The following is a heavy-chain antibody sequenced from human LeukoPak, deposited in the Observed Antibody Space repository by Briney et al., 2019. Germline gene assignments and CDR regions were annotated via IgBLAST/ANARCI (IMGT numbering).Heavy chain of an antibody. CDR2: ISGGVGTT. J-gene: IGHJ4*02. Sequence: GGSLRLSCAASGFTFSSYGMSWVRQAPGKGLEWVSTISGGVGTTYYADSVKDRFTISRDNAKNTLFLQMSSLIVEDTAVYYGAKVPVAGTLNFDCWGQGTLVAVSS. CDR3: AKVPVAGTLNFDC. V-gene: IGHV3-23*01. D-gene: IGHD6-19*01. CDR1: GFTFSSYG.